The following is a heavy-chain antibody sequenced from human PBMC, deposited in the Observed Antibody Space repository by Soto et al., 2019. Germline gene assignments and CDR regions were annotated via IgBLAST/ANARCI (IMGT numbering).Heavy chain of an antibody. CDR1: GGSISSYY. CDR2: IYYSGST. J-gene: IGHJ4*02. V-gene: IGHV4-59*01. CDR3: ARASHGRFGELSLYFDY. Sequence: SSETLSLTCTVSGGSISSYYWSWIRQPPGKGLEWIGYIYYSGSTNYNPSLKSRVTISVDTSKNQFSLKLSSVTAADTAVYYCARASHGRFGELSLYFDYWGQGTLVTVSS. D-gene: IGHD3-10*01.